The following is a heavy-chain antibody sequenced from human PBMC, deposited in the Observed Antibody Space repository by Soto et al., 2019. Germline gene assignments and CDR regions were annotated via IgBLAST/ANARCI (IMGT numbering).Heavy chain of an antibody. D-gene: IGHD6-13*01. Sequence: GGSLRLSCTTPGFTFNNYAMTWVRQAPGKGLEWVSKISGSGGSTFYADSVKGRFTISRDNSKNTVSLQMNSLRAEDTAVYYCAKPSGLATAGSAFDYWGQGTLVTVSS. V-gene: IGHV3-23*01. CDR3: AKPSGLATAGSAFDY. CDR1: GFTFNNYA. CDR2: ISGSGGST. J-gene: IGHJ4*02.